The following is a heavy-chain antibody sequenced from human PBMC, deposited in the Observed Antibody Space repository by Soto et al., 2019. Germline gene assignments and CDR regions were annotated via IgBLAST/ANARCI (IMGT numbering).Heavy chain of an antibody. J-gene: IGHJ4*02. V-gene: IGHV3-33*01. CDR3: ARDGGGWVAAAGYYFDY. D-gene: IGHD6-13*01. CDR2: IWYDGSNK. Sequence: QVQLVESGGGVVQPGRSLRLSCAASGFTFSSYGMHWVRQAPGKGLEWVAVIWYDGSNKYYADSMKGRFTISRDNSKNTLYLQMNSLRAEDTAVYYCARDGGGWVAAAGYYFDYWGQGTLVTVSS. CDR1: GFTFSSYG.